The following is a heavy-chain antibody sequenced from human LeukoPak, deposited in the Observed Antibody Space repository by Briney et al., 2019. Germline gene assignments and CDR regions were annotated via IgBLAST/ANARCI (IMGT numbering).Heavy chain of an antibody. CDR2: INPDSGGT. J-gene: IGHJ6*02. CDR1: GYTFTVYY. V-gene: IGHV1-2*02. CDR3: ARNYYYGMDV. Sequence: GASLNASCKPSGYTFTVYYMHAVRQAPGEGVEWMGWINPDSGGTKYARKFPGRATMTRDTSIRTAYMEPSRLRSDDTAVYYCARNYYYGMDVGGQGTTVTVSS.